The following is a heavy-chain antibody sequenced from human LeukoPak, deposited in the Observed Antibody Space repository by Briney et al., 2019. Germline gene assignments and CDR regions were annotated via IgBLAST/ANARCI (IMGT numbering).Heavy chain of an antibody. CDR1: GGSFSGYY. J-gene: IGHJ6*03. CDR2: INHSGST. V-gene: IGHV4-34*01. D-gene: IGHD3-9*01. CDR3: ARELPYYDILTGPSGYYYYYMDV. Sequence: SETLSLTCAVYGGSFSGYYWSWIRQPPGKGLEWIGEINHSGSTNYNPSLKSRVTMSVDTSKNQFSLKLSSVTAADTAVYYCARELPYYDILTGPSGYYYYYMDVWGKGTTVTISS.